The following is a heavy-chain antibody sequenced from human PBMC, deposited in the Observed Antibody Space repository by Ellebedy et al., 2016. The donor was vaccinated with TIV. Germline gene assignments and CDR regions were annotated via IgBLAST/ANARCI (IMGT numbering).Heavy chain of an antibody. CDR2: ISYEGSTK. D-gene: IGHD1-1*01. J-gene: IGHJ5*01. V-gene: IGHV3-30*18. Sequence: GGSLRLSCATSGFTFSSYGMNWVRQAPGKGLEWVAVISYEGSTKYYADSVKGRFTISRDDSKNTLYLQMNSLRPEDTAVYYCAKEYADCGRPYNCWFDSWGQGTLVTVSS. CDR3: AKEYADCGRPYNCWFDS. CDR1: GFTFSSYG.